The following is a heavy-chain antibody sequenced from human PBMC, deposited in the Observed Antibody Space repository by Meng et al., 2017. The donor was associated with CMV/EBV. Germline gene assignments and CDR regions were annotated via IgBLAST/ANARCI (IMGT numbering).Heavy chain of an antibody. Sequence: GGSLRLSCAASGFTFSSYEMNWVRQAPGKGLEWVSYISSSGSTIYYADSVKGRFTISRDNAKNSLYLQMNSLRAEDTAVYYCAMLYSSSWYYFDCWGQGTLVTVSS. J-gene: IGHJ4*02. CDR3: AMLYSSSWYYFDC. CDR1: GFTFSSYE. CDR2: ISSSGSTI. V-gene: IGHV3-48*03. D-gene: IGHD6-13*01.